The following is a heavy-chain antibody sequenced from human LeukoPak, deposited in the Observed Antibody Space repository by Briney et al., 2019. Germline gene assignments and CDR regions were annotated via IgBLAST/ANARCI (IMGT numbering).Heavy chain of an antibody. CDR2: INPNSGGT. J-gene: IGHJ4*02. V-gene: IGHV1-2*02. Sequence: ASVKVSCKASGYTFTGYYMHWVRQAPGRGLEWMGWINPNSGGTNYAQKFQGRVTMTRDTSISTAYMELSRLRSDDTAVYYCARTSRWGLLGFDYWGQGTLVTVSS. CDR3: ARTSRWGLLGFDY. CDR1: GYTFTGYY. D-gene: IGHD2/OR15-2a*01.